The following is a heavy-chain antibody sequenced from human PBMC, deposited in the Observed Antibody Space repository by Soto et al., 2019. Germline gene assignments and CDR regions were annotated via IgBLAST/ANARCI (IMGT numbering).Heavy chain of an antibody. CDR2: INHRGST. Sequence: QVQLQQWGAGLLKPSETLSLTCAVYGGSFSGYYWSWIRQPPGKVLEWIGEINHRGSTNYNPSLKSRVPISVDTSKNQFSLKLSSVTAADTAVYYCARHYYDILTGYYVFDYWGQGTLVTVSS. D-gene: IGHD3-9*01. CDR3: ARHYYDILTGYYVFDY. J-gene: IGHJ4*02. CDR1: GGSFSGYY. V-gene: IGHV4-34*01.